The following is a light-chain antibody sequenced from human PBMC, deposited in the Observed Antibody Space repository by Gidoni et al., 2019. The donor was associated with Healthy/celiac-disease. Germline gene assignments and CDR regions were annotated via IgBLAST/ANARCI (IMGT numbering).Light chain of an antibody. J-gene: IGLJ2*01. Sequence: QSAPTQPASVSRSPGQSITISCTGTSSDVGGYNYVSWYQQHPGKAPKLMIYEVSNRPSGVSNRFSGSKSGNTASLTISGLQAEDEADYYCSSDTSSSTLVFGGGTKLTVL. V-gene: IGLV2-14*01. CDR2: EVS. CDR3: SSDTSSSTLV. CDR1: SSDVGGYNY.